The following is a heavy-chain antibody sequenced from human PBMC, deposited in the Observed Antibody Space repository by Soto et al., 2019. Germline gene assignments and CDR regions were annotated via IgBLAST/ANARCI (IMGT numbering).Heavy chain of an antibody. CDR1: GFSLTNDGMG. D-gene: IGHD2-15*01. J-gene: IGHJ4*02. CDR3: ARADDSYSVDY. Sequence: QVTLKESGPVLVKPTETLTLTCTVSGFSLTNDGMGVSCIRQTPGKALEWLAHIFSNDVKYYTTSLRSRLTISKDTSKSPVVLTMTNVDPADTATYYCARADDSYSVDYWGQGTLVTVSS. V-gene: IGHV2-26*01. CDR2: IFSNDVK.